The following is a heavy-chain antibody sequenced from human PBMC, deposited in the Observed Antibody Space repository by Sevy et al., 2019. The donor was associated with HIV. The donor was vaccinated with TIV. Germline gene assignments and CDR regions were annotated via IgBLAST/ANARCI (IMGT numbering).Heavy chain of an antibody. Sequence: SETLSLTCTVSGGSISSGGYYWTWIRQHPGKGLEWIGYIYYSGTTYYNPSLKSRVTISVDTSKNQFSLKLSSVTAADTAVYYCARWHDFCSGYYTGYYYGMDVWGQRTTVTVSS. V-gene: IGHV4-31*03. D-gene: IGHD3-3*01. J-gene: IGHJ6*02. CDR2: IYYSGTT. CDR1: GGSISSGGYY. CDR3: ARWHDFCSGYYTGYYYGMDV.